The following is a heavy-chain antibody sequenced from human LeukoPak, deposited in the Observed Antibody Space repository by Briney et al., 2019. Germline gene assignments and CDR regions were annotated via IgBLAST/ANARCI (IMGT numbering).Heavy chain of an antibody. CDR1: GGSISSYY. Sequence: PSETLSLTCTVSGGSISSYYWGWIRQPPGKGLEWIGTIYYSGSTYYNPSLKSRVTISVDTSKNQFSLKLSSVTAADTAVYYCARRAHQLVRPPDDAFDIWGQGTMVTVSS. J-gene: IGHJ3*02. CDR3: ARRAHQLVRPPDDAFDI. D-gene: IGHD6-6*01. V-gene: IGHV4-39*01. CDR2: IYYSGST.